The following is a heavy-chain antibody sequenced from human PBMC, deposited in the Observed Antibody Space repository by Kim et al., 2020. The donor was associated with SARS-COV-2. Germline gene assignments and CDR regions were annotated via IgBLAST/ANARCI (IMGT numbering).Heavy chain of an antibody. J-gene: IGHJ4*02. Sequence: GGSLRLSCAASGFTFSTYGMSWVRQAPGKGLEWVSSISSSGTYIYSADSVNGRFTISRDNAKNSLYLQMNSLRAEDTAVYYCARHSAHGDYEFDYWGQGTLVTVSS. D-gene: IGHD4-17*01. CDR2: ISSSGTYI. CDR1: GFTFSTYG. V-gene: IGHV3-21*01. CDR3: ARHSAHGDYEFDY.